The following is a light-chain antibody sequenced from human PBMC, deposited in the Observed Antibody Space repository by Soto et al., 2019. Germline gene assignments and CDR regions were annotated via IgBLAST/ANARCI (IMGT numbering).Light chain of an antibody. CDR1: QDISNY. Sequence: DIQMTQSPSSLSASVGDRVTITCQASQDISNYLNWYQQKPGKAPKLLIYDASNLETGVPSRFSGGGSGTEFTLTISSLQPDDVAIYYCQQYNDYSWTFGQGTKVDIK. J-gene: IGKJ1*01. V-gene: IGKV1-33*01. CDR3: QQYNDYSWT. CDR2: DAS.